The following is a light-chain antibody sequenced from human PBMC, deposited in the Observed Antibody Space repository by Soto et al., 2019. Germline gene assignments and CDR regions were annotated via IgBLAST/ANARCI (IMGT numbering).Light chain of an antibody. J-gene: IGLJ1*01. CDR3: SSHTSANTRV. CDR1: SSDLGAYDY. V-gene: IGLV2-14*01. Sequence: QSALTQPASVSGSPGQSIAISCTGTSSDLGAYDYVSWYQQQPDKAPKLVLYEVTTRPSGVSNRFSGSKSGNTASLTISGLQAEDEADYYCSSHTSANTRVFGTGTKLTVL. CDR2: EVT.